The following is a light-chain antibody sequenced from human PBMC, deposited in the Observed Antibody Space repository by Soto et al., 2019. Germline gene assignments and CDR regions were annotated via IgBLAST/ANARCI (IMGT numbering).Light chain of an antibody. J-gene: IGLJ1*01. CDR1: FSNIGSNY. CDR3: AAWDDSLNAL. Sequence: QSVLTQPPSASGTPGQRVTISCSGRFSNIGSNYVYWYQQLPGTAPKLLIFTNDQRTSGVPGRFSGSKSGTSASLAISGLQPEDEADYYCAAWDDSLNALFGTGTKVTVL. V-gene: IGLV1-44*01. CDR2: TND.